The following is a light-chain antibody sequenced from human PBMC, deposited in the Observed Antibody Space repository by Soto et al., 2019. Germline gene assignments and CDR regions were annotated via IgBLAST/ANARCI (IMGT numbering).Light chain of an antibody. J-gene: IGKJ1*01. CDR3: LQDINYPWT. Sequence: INQSPVAVSSSMGDRVAISCRASQGIGNALGWYQQKPGKPPKVLIYGASNLQSGVPPRFSGSGSGTDFTLAISSLQPEDSATYYCLQDINYPWTFGQGTKVDVK. CDR1: QGIGNA. CDR2: GAS. V-gene: IGKV1-6*01.